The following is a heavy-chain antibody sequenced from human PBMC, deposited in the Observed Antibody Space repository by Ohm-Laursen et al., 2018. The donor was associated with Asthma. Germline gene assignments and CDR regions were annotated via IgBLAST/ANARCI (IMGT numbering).Heavy chain of an antibody. CDR1: GFTVSSNY. J-gene: IGHJ5*02. Sequence: SLRLSCAASGFTVSSNYMSWVRQAPGKGLEWVSVIYSGGSTYYADSVKGRFTISRDNSKNTLYLQMNSLRAEDTAVYYCARDNYDFWSGYYYWFDPWGQGTLVTVSS. V-gene: IGHV3-53*01. D-gene: IGHD3-3*01. CDR2: IYSGGST. CDR3: ARDNYDFWSGYYYWFDP.